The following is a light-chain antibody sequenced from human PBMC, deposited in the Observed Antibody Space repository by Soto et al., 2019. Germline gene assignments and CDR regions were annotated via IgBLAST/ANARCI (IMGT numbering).Light chain of an antibody. V-gene: IGKV3-11*01. CDR1: ESVSSF. Sequence: IVLTQSPSTLSLSPGAIATLSCRASESVSSFLAWYQQKPGQAPRLLIYDGSTRATGIPARFSGSGSGTDFTLTISSLDPEDFAVYYCQQRSNWPPLFTFGPGTKVDIK. CDR2: DGS. CDR3: QQRSNWPPLFT. J-gene: IGKJ3*01.